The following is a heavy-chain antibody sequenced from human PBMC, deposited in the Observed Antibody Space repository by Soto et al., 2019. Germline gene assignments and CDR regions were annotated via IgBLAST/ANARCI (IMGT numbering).Heavy chain of an antibody. Sequence: ASVKVSCKASGYTFTSYGISWVRQAPGQGLEWMGWISAYNGNTNYAQKLQGRVTMTTDTSTSTAYMELRSLRPDDTAVYYCARFDYGDYVGAFDIWGQGTMVTVSS. V-gene: IGHV1-18*01. D-gene: IGHD4-17*01. CDR3: ARFDYGDYVGAFDI. CDR2: ISAYNGNT. J-gene: IGHJ3*02. CDR1: GYTFTSYG.